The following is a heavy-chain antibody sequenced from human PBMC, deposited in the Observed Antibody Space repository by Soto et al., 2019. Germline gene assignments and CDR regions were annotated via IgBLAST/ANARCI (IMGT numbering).Heavy chain of an antibody. D-gene: IGHD2-2*01. V-gene: IGHV4-31*03. J-gene: IGHJ6*02. CDR2: IYYSGST. CDR1: GGSISSGGYY. Sequence: QVQLQESGPGLVKPSQTLSLTCTVSGGSISSGGYYWSWIRQHPGKGLEWIGYIYYSGSTYYNPSLKSRVTISVDTSKNQFSLKLSSVTVADTAVYYCARDRVVPAAPGYYYYYYGMDVWGQGTTVTVSS. CDR3: ARDRVVPAAPGYYYYYYGMDV.